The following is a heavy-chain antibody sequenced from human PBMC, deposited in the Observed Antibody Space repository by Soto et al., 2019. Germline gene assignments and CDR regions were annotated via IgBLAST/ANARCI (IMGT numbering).Heavy chain of an antibody. CDR3: ARVGGGLASLGYYGMDV. D-gene: IGHD3-10*01. V-gene: IGHV1-2*04. CDR2: INPNSGGT. J-gene: IGHJ6*02. Sequence: ASVKVSCKASGYTFIGYYIHWVRQAPGQGLEWMGWINPNSGGTNYAQRFQGWVTMTRDRSISKAYMELSRLKSDDTAVYYCARVGGGLASLGYYGMDVWGQGTTVTVSS. CDR1: GYTFIGYY.